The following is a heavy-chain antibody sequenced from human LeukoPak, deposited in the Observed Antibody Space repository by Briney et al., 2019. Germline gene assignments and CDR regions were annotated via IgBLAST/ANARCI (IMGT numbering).Heavy chain of an antibody. CDR2: INPSGGST. CDR3: ARADGGYSYGRDGSFFDY. V-gene: IGHV1-46*01. CDR1: GYTFTSYY. Sequence: ASVKVSCKASGYTFTSYYMHWVRQAPGQGLEWMGIINPSGGSTSYAQKFQGRVTMTRDTSTSTVYMELSSLRSEDTAVYYCARADGGYSYGRDGSFFDYWGQGTLVTVSS. J-gene: IGHJ4*02. D-gene: IGHD5-18*01.